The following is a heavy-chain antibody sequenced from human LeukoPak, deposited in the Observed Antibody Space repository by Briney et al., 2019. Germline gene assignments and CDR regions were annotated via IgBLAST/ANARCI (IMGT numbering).Heavy chain of an antibody. CDR1: GFTFSSYS. CDR2: VNTVSSYI. CDR3: ARLRRSSDKSGYYYYYDY. D-gene: IGHD3-22*01. J-gene: IGHJ4*02. Sequence: PGGSLRLSCAASGFTFSSYSFNWVRQAPGKGLEWVLSVNTVSSYIYYADSVRGRFTISRDNADNSVYLQMNGLRAEDTAVYYCARLRRSSDKSGYYYYYDYWGQGTLVTVSS. V-gene: IGHV3-21*01.